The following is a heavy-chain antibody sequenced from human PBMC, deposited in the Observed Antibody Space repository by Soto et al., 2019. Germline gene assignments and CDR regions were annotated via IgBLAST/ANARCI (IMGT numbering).Heavy chain of an antibody. J-gene: IGHJ6*02. CDR3: ARCGDGNGYGEYYYNGLDV. CDR2: INSGGNT. D-gene: IGHD3-22*01. V-gene: IGHV3-66*01. Sequence: PGGSLRLSWAAAGFTFSNYWMSWVSQAPGKGLEWVSAINSGGNTYYADSVKGRFTISRDNSKNTVYLQMNRVGAEDTAVYYCARCGDGNGYGEYYYNGLDVWGQGTTVTVSS. CDR1: GFTFSNYW.